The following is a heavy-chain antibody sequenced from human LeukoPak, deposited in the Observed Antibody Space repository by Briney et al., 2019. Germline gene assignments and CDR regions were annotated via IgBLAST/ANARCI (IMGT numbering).Heavy chain of an antibody. D-gene: IGHD2-2*01. CDR1: GFTFNNYG. Sequence: GGSLRLSCAASGFTFNNYGMHWVRQAPGKGLEWVAVISYDGRNKHYPDSVKGRFTISRDISTDTLWLQMDSLRTEDTAVYYCAKGPLRGTAAAIDYWGQGTLVTVTS. CDR3: AKGPLRGTAAAIDY. V-gene: IGHV3-30*18. CDR2: ISYDGRNK. J-gene: IGHJ4*02.